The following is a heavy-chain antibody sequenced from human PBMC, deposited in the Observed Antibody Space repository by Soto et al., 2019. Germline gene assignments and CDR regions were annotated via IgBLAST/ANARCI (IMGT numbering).Heavy chain of an antibody. CDR3: ARVLEQLVSPPGY. J-gene: IGHJ4*02. CDR2: IKQDGSEK. D-gene: IGHD6-6*01. Sequence: PGGSLRLSCAASGFTFSSYWMSWVRQAPGKGLEWVANIKQDGSEKYYVDSVKGRFTISRDNAKNSLYLQMNSLRAEDTAVYYCARVLEQLVSPPGYWGQGTLVTVSS. CDR1: GFTFSSYW. V-gene: IGHV3-7*01.